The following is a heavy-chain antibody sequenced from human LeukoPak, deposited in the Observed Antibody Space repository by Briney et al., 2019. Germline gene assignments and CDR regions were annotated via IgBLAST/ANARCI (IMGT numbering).Heavy chain of an antibody. CDR3: ARSSRSDYGGNSRAFDI. D-gene: IGHD4-23*01. Sequence: PSETLSLTCTVSGGSISSSSYYWSWIRQPPGKGLEWIGYIYYSGSTYYNPSLKSRVTISVDTSKNQFSLKLSSVTAADTAVYYCARSSRSDYGGNSRAFDIWGQGTMVTVSS. V-gene: IGHV4-30-4*01. CDR1: GGSISSSSYY. CDR2: IYYSGST. J-gene: IGHJ3*02.